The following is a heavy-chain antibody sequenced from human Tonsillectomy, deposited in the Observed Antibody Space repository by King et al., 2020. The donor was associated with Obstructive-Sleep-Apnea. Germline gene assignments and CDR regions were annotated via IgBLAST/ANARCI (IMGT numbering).Heavy chain of an antibody. D-gene: IGHD1-1*01. J-gene: IGHJ5*02. CDR2: IRSKAYGGTI. CDR3: TRENWNRSFDP. Sequence: VQLVESGGGLVQPGRSLRLSCTASGFTFGDYAISWFRQAPGKGLEWVGFIRSKAYGGTIEYAASVKGRFTISRDDSESIAYLQMSSLKTEDTAVYYCTRENWNRSFDPWGQGTLVTVSS. V-gene: IGHV3-49*03. CDR1: GFTFGDYA.